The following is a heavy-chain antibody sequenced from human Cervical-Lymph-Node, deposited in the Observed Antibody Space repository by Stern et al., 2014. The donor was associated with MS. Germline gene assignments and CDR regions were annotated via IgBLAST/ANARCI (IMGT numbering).Heavy chain of an antibody. CDR3: ARYPHYYDRSDYRN. V-gene: IGHV1-69*06. CDR1: GGNFNIYD. CDR2: IIPTFTTA. J-gene: IGHJ4*02. Sequence: VQMVESGAEEKTPGSSVKVSCKASGGNFNIYDISWMRQDPGQGLEWMGGIIPTFTTAKYAEKIQGRDSITAERSTNTGYLEVSSLRSEDTAVYYCARYPHYYDRSDYRNWGQGTLVTVSS. D-gene: IGHD3-22*01.